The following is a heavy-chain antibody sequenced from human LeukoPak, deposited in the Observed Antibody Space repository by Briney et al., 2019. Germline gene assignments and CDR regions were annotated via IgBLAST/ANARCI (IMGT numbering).Heavy chain of an antibody. CDR2: ISYDGSNK. CDR3: AKEFLYGSGSYHYYYYYGMDV. Sequence: GGSLRLSCAASGFTFSSYGMHWVRRAPGKGLEWVAVISYDGSNKYYADSVKGRFTISRDNSKNTLYLQMNSLRAEDTAVYYCAKEFLYGSGSYHYYYYYGMDVWGQGTTVTVSS. J-gene: IGHJ6*02. D-gene: IGHD3-10*01. CDR1: GFTFSSYG. V-gene: IGHV3-30*18.